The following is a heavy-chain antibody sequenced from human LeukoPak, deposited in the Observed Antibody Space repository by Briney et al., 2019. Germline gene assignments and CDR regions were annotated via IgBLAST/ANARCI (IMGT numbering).Heavy chain of an antibody. J-gene: IGHJ4*02. CDR1: GYTFTSYA. Sequence: ASVKVSCKASGYTFTSYAMHWAGQAPGQRLEWMGWINAGNGNTKYSQKFQGRVTITSDTSASTAYMELSSLRSEDTAVYYCARVPWGSYLDYWGQGTLVTVSS. D-gene: IGHD3-16*02. CDR3: ARVPWGSYLDY. CDR2: INAGNGNT. V-gene: IGHV1-3*01.